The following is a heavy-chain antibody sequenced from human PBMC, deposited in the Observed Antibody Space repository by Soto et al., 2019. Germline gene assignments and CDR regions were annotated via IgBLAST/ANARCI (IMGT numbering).Heavy chain of an antibody. CDR3: AKDGEAYYYGSGYYFDY. Sequence: EVQLLESGGGLVQPGGSLRLSCAASGFTFSSYAMSWVRQAPGKGLEWVSAISGSGGSTYYADSVKGRFTISRDNSKNTLYLQMNSLRAEDTAVYYCAKDGEAYYYGSGYYFDYWGQGTLVTVSS. CDR1: GFTFSSYA. J-gene: IGHJ4*02. D-gene: IGHD3-10*01. CDR2: ISGSGGST. V-gene: IGHV3-23*01.